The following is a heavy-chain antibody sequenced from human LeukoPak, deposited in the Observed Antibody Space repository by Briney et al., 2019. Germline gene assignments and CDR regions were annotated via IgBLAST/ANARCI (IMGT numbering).Heavy chain of an antibody. Sequence: GGSLRLSCAASGFTFSSYAMSWVRQAPGKGLEWVSAISGSGGSTYYADSVKGRFTISRDNSKNMLYLQMNSLRAEDTAVYYCAKAGVVNHYYYMDVWGKGTTVTVSS. D-gene: IGHD4-23*01. CDR2: ISGSGGST. J-gene: IGHJ6*03. CDR3: AKAGVVNHYYYMDV. CDR1: GFTFSSYA. V-gene: IGHV3-23*01.